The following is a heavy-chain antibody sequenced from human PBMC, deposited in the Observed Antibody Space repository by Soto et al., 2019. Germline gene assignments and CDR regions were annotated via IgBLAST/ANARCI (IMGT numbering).Heavy chain of an antibody. J-gene: IGHJ4*02. CDR1: GFTFSDHH. Sequence: EVHVVQSVGGLAQPGGSMRLSCAVSGFTFSDHHMYWVRQAPGKGLEWVGRSRKKADSYTAEYAAAVKGRFTISRDESNTSLYLQIHGLKTEATAVYSVACDYRAFGGQGTRVTVSS. CDR2: SRKKADSYTA. D-gene: IGHD4-17*01. CDR3: ACDYRAF. V-gene: IGHV3-72*01.